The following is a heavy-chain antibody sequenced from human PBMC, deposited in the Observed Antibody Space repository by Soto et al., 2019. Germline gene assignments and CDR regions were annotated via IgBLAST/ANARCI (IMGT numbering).Heavy chain of an antibody. CDR2: ISAYNGNT. CDR1: GYTFTSYG. Sequence: GASVKVSCKASGYTFTSYGISWVRQAPGQGLEWMGWISAYNGNTNYAQKLQGRVTMTTDTSTSTAYMELRSLRSDDTAVYYCARLSGGYSPWEGMDVWGQGTTVTVSS. J-gene: IGHJ6*02. D-gene: IGHD5-18*01. CDR3: ARLSGGYSPWEGMDV. V-gene: IGHV1-18*01.